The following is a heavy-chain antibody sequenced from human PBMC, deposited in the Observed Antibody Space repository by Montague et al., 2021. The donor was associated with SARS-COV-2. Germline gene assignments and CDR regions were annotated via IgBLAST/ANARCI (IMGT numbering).Heavy chain of an antibody. D-gene: IGHD3-10*01. Sequence: SETLSLTCAAHGTSFSGYYWNWIRQPPGKGLEWIGEINHGRSTKYSPSLKSRLTISADTSKNQFSLKLTSVAAADTAVYYCARLRDGVVPSPILGVGPYYSYYYMDVWGRGTTVTVSS. J-gene: IGHJ6*03. CDR2: INHGRST. V-gene: IGHV4-34*01. CDR3: ARLRDGVVPSPILGVGPYYSYYYMDV. CDR1: GTSFSGYY.